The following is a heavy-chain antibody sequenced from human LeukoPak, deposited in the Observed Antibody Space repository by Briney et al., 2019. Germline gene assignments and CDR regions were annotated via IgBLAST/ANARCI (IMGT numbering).Heavy chain of an antibody. D-gene: IGHD4-17*01. CDR2: INRDGGDT. V-gene: IGHV3-20*04. CDR1: GFTFGDYG. CDR3: ARGHFGDHAFDY. Sequence: GGSQRLSCAASGFTFGDYGMTWVRQVPGKGLEWVSGINRDGGDTHYADSVKGRFTISRDNAKNSLYLQMNSLRAEDTALYYCARGHFGDHAFDYWGQGSLVTVSS. J-gene: IGHJ4*02.